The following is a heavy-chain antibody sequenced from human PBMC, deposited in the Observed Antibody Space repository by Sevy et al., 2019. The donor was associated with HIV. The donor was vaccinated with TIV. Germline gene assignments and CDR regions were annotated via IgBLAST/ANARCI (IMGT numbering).Heavy chain of an antibody. CDR2: IRYDGSNK. J-gene: IGHJ3*02. CDR1: GFTFSSYG. CDR3: AKNCERWLDVRDAFDI. D-gene: IGHD6-19*01. Sequence: GGSLRLSCAASGFTFSSYGMHWVRQAPGKGLEWVAFIRYDGSNKYYADSVKGRFTISRDNSKNTLYLQMNSLRAEDTAVYYCAKNCERWLDVRDAFDIWGQGTMVTVS. V-gene: IGHV3-30*02.